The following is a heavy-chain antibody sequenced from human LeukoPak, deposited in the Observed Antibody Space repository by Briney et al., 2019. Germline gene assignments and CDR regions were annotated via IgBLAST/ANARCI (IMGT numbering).Heavy chain of an antibody. CDR3: ARDRYGD. V-gene: IGHV3-30-3*01. D-gene: IGHD4-17*01. CDR2: ISYDGSNK. Sequence: GGSLSLSCAASGFTFSSYAMHWVRQAPGKGLEWVAAISYDGSNKYYADSVKGRFTISRDNSKNTLYLQMNSLRAEDTAVYYCARDRYGDWGQGTLVTVSS. J-gene: IGHJ4*02. CDR1: GFTFSSYA.